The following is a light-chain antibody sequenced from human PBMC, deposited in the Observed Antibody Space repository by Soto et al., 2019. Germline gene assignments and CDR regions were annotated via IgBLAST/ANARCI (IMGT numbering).Light chain of an antibody. CDR3: QALDRYSRV. CDR1: RLGHKY. CDR2: QDS. Sequence: SYELTQPHSVSVAPGQTASITCSGDRLGHKYTCWYQQKQGQSPVLVIDQDSRRPSGIPERFSGSNSGNTATLTISGTQAMDEADYYCQALDRYSRVFGGGTKLTVL. V-gene: IGLV3-1*01. J-gene: IGLJ2*01.